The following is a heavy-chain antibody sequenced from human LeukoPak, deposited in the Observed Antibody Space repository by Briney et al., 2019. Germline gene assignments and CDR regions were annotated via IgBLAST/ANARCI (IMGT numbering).Heavy chain of an antibody. V-gene: IGHV3-30*19. CDR1: GFTFSSYA. CDR3: ARGLQQLVYNWFDP. D-gene: IGHD6-13*01. Sequence: GGSLRLSCATSGFTFSSYAMHWVRQAPGKGLEWVAVIWYDDGSNKYYADSVKGRFTISRDNSKNTLYLQMNSLRAEDTAVYYCARGLQQLVYNWFDPWGQGTLVTVSS. CDR2: IWYDDGSNK. J-gene: IGHJ5*02.